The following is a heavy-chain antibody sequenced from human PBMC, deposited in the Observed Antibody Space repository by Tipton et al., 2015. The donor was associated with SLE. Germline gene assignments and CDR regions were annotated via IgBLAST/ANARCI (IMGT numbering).Heavy chain of an antibody. J-gene: IGHJ6*02. V-gene: IGHV3-23*01. CDR2: ISDSGAST. CDR1: GFTFSNYA. CDR3: ARGNHYGSGSYYGMDV. Sequence: GSLRLSCAASGFTFSNYAMTWVRQAPGKGLEWVSGISDSGASTYYGDSVKGRFTISRDNSKNTLYLQMNSLRAEDTAVYYCARGNHYGSGSYYGMDVWGQGTTVTVSS. D-gene: IGHD3-10*01.